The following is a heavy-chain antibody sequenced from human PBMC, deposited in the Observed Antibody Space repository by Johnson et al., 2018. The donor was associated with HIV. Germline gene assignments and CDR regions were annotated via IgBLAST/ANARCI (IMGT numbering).Heavy chain of an antibody. Sequence: EVQLVESGGGLVQPGGSLRLSCAASGVTFSNYAMSWVRQAPGKGLEWVSAISGSGDTAYYADSVKGRFTISRDSSKNTLYLQMNSLKTEDTAVYYCSVYFGTAFDIWGQGTMVTVSS. J-gene: IGHJ3*02. V-gene: IGHV3-23*04. CDR3: SVYFGTAFDI. D-gene: IGHD6-25*01. CDR2: ISGSGDTA. CDR1: GVTFSNYA.